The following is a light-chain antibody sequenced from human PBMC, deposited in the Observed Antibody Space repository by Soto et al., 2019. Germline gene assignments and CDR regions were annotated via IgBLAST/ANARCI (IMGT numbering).Light chain of an antibody. CDR3: QQRSNWPRT. J-gene: IGKJ2*01. CDR2: DAS. V-gene: IGKV3-11*01. Sequence: EIVLTQSPATLSLSPGERATLSCRASQSVSSYLAWYQQKPGQAPRLLIYDASNRATGIPAMFSGSGSGTDFTLPISSLEPEDFAVYYCQQRSNWPRTFGQGTKLEIK. CDR1: QSVSSY.